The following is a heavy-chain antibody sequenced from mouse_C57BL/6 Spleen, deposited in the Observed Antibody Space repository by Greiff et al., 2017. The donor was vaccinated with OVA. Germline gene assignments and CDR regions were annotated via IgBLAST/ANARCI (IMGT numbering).Heavy chain of an antibody. CDR2: IWRGGST. CDR3: ARDYAMDY. J-gene: IGHJ4*01. Sequence: QVQLKQSGPGLVQPSQSLSITCTVSGFSLTSYGVHWVRQSPGKGLEWLGVIWRGGSTDYNAAFISRLSISKDNSKSQVFFKMNSLQADDTAIYYCARDYAMDYWGQGTSVTVSS. V-gene: IGHV2-2*01. CDR1: GFSLTSYG.